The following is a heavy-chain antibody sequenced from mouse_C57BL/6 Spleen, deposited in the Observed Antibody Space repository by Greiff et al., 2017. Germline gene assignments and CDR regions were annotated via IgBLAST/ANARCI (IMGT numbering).Heavy chain of an antibody. Sequence: EVQLVESEGGLVQPGSSMKLSCTASGFTFSDYYMAWVRQVPEKGLEWVANINYDGSSTYYLDSLKSRFIISRDNAKNILYLQMSSLKSEDTATYYCARVPYGNYFDYWGQGTTLTVSS. V-gene: IGHV5-16*01. CDR2: INYDGSST. CDR3: ARVPYGNYFDY. J-gene: IGHJ2*01. CDR1: GFTFSDYY. D-gene: IGHD2-1*01.